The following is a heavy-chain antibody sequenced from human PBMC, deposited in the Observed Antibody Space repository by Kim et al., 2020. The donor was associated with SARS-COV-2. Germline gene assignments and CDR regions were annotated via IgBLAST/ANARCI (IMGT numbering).Heavy chain of an antibody. V-gene: IGHV4-34*01. CDR3: ARLRSTIRGDY. Sequence: TNYTPSLKSRVTISVDTSKNQFALELGSVTAADTAVYYCARLRSTIRGDYWGQGTLFTVSS. CDR2: T. D-gene: IGHD1-26*01. J-gene: IGHJ4*02.